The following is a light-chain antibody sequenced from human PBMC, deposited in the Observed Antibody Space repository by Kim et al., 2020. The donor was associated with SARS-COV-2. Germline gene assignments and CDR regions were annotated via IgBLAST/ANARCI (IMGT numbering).Light chain of an antibody. CDR3: QQTNSFPLT. J-gene: IGKJ4*01. Sequence: ASVGDRVTITGRASRGLSTSLAWYQQKPGKAPKLLVYGASSLHSGVPSRFSDSGSGTDFTLTISSLQPEDFATYYCQQTNSFPLTFGGGTKVDIK. V-gene: IGKV1-12*01. CDR1: RGLSTS. CDR2: GAS.